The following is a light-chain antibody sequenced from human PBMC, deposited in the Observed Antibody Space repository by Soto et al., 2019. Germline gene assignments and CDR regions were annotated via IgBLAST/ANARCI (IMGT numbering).Light chain of an antibody. CDR3: QQYDNFPLT. CDR2: DAS. Sequence: IQMTQSPSSLSASVGDRVTITCQASQDITNYLIWYQQKPGTAPKLLIYDASNLETGVPSRFSGSGSGTDFTFTISSLQPEDIATYYCQQYDNFPLTFGGGTKVEIK. V-gene: IGKV1-33*01. J-gene: IGKJ4*01. CDR1: QDITNY.